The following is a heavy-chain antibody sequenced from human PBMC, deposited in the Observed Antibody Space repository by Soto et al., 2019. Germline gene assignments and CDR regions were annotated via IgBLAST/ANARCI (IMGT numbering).Heavy chain of an antibody. J-gene: IGHJ4*02. Sequence: QVQLVESGGGVVQPGRSLRLSCVASGFTFSDFGMHWVRQTPGKGLQWVAVIWYDGSKKYYADSVKGRFTIARDFSENTVHLQMNSLRVEDTAVYYCVRDWLGHDFDYWGQGALVTVSS. CDR2: IWYDGSKK. CDR1: GFTFSDFG. CDR3: VRDWLGHDFDY. D-gene: IGHD3-22*01. V-gene: IGHV3-33*01.